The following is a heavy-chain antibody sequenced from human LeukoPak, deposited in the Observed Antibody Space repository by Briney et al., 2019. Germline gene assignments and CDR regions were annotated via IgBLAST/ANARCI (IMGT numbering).Heavy chain of an antibody. Sequence: SETMSLTCAVYGGSFSGYYWSWNRQPPGKGLEWIGEISHSGSTMYSTTLKSRVTISLDTSKNQFSLKLSSVTAADTAVYYCARDDALLGGTFFDYWGQGTLVTVSS. J-gene: IGHJ4*02. CDR3: ARDDALLGGTFFDY. V-gene: IGHV4-34*01. D-gene: IGHD3-16*01. CDR2: ISHSGST. CDR1: GGSFSGYY.